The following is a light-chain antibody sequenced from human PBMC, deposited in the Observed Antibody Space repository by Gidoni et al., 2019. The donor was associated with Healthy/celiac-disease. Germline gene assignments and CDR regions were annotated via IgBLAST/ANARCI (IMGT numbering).Light chain of an antibody. CDR2: AAS. CDR3: QQSYSTPPFT. J-gene: IGKJ3*01. V-gene: IGKV1-39*01. CDR1: QSISSY. Sequence: DIQMTQSPSSLSASVGDRATLTCRASQSISSYLNWYQQKPGKAPKLLIYAASSLRSGVPSRFSGSGSGTDFTLTISSLQPEDFATYYCQQSYSTPPFTFGPGTKVDIK.